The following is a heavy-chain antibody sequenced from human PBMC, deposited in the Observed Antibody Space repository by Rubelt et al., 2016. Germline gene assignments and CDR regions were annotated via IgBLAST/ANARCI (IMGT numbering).Heavy chain of an antibody. D-gene: IGHD2-2*01. V-gene: IGHV4-34*01. CDR1: GGSFSGYY. CDR3: ARGIKYCSSTSCYPWFDP. Sequence: QVQLQQWGAGLLKPSETLSLTCAVYGGSFSGYYWSWIRQPPGKGLEWIGEINHSGSTNYNPSLMSWVTISLDTSKNQFSLKLSSVTAADTAVYYCARGIKYCSSTSCYPWFDPWGQGTLVTVSS. CDR2: INHSGST. J-gene: IGHJ5*02.